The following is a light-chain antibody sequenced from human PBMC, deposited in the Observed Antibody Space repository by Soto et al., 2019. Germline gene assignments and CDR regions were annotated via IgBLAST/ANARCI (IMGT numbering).Light chain of an antibody. Sequence: SYELTQPPSVSVAPGQTARITCGGTNIGSKSVHWYQQKPGQAPVLVVYDDSDRPSGIPERFSGSNSGNTATLTISRVEAGDEADCYCQVWDSSSDHWVFGEGTKLTVL. V-gene: IGLV3-21*02. CDR3: QVWDSSSDHWV. J-gene: IGLJ3*02. CDR2: DDS. CDR1: NIGSKS.